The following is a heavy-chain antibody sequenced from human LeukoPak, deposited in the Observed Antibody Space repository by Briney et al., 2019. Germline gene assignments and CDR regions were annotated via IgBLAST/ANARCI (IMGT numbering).Heavy chain of an antibody. D-gene: IGHD3-9*01. V-gene: IGHV4-59*12. CDR2: IYYSGST. J-gene: IGHJ5*02. CDR3: ARLGPLYYDILTGGNWFDP. Sequence: SETLSLTCTVSGGSISSYYWSWIRQPPGKGLEWIGYIYYSGSTNYNPSLKSRVTISVDTSKNQFSLKLSSVTAADTAVYYCARLGPLYYDILTGGNWFDPWGQGTLVTVSS. CDR1: GGSISSYY.